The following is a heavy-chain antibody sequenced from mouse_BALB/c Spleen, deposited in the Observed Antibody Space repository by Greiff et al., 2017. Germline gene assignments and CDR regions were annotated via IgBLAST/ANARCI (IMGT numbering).Heavy chain of an antibody. D-gene: IGHD1-1*01. CDR2: ISSGGSYT. Sequence: EVKVVESGGDLVKPGGSLKLSCAASGFTFSSYGMSWVRQTPDKRLEWVATISSGGSYTYYPDSVKGRFTISRDNAKNTLYLQMSSLKSEDTAMYYCARLTDYYGSRYFDVWGAGTTVTVSS. J-gene: IGHJ1*01. V-gene: IGHV5-6*01. CDR1: GFTFSSYG. CDR3: ARLTDYYGSRYFDV.